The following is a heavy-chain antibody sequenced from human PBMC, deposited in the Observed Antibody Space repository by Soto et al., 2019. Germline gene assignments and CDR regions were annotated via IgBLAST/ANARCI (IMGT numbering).Heavy chain of an antibody. J-gene: IGHJ4*02. V-gene: IGHV3-53*02. CDR2: VYSGGKT. CDR1: GFSISSNY. Sequence: EVRLVETGGGLIQSGGSLRLSCIASGFSISSNYMAWVRQVPGKGLEWVSIVYSGGKTFYADSVKGRFTISRDNSKNTLYLQMSSLRGEVTAVYFCSKGCSDYTCYLDKWGQGTLVTVSS. CDR3: SKGCSDYTCYLDK. D-gene: IGHD2-15*01.